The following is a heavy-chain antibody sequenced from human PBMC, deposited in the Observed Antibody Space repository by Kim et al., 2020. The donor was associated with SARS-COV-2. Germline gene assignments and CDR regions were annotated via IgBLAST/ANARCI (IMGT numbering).Heavy chain of an antibody. V-gene: IGHV1-69*01. Sequence: YAQKFQGRVTITADESTSTAYMELSSLRSEDTAVYYCARGYSSSSHFDYWGQGTLVTVSS. D-gene: IGHD6-6*01. CDR3: ARGYSSSSHFDY. J-gene: IGHJ4*02.